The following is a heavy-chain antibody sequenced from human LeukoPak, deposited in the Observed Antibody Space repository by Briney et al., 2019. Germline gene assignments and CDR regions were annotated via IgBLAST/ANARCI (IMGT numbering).Heavy chain of an antibody. J-gene: IGHJ4*02. V-gene: IGHV3-21*01. Sequence: GGSLRLSCAVSGFIFSTYTMNWVRQAPGKGLEWVSSLSSSSGYTYYADSVKGRFTISRDNAKNSLYLQVNSLRAEDTAVYYCARDLSHIVVVTAIFDYWGQGTLVTVSS. CDR2: LSSSSGYT. D-gene: IGHD2-21*02. CDR1: GFIFSTYT. CDR3: ARDLSHIVVVTAIFDY.